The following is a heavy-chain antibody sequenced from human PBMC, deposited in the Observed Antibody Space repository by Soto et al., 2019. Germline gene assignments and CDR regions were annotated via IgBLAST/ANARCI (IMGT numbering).Heavy chain of an antibody. CDR1: GFTFDDYA. Sequence: GGSLRLSCAASGFTFDDYAMHWVRQVPGKGLEWVSGINWNSGSIGYEDSVKGRFAISRDNAKNSLHLQMNSLSAEDTAFYYCVKDESINWYSGHFRHWGQGTLVTVS. V-gene: IGHV3-9*01. CDR3: VKDESINWYSGHFRH. D-gene: IGHD6-13*01. CDR2: INWNSGSI. J-gene: IGHJ1*01.